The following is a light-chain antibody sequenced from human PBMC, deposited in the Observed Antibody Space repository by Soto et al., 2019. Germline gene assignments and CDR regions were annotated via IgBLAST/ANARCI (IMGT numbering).Light chain of an antibody. J-gene: IGKJ4*01. CDR3: HQRSNWPLT. CDR2: DAS. Sequence: EIVLSQSPATRSLSPGYTSTLSCRATQRVSTYLAWYQQKPGQAPRLLIYDASNRAPGIPARFSGSGSETDFTLTISSLEPEDFAVYYCHQRSNWPLTFGGGTKVDIK. CDR1: QRVSTY. V-gene: IGKV3-11*01.